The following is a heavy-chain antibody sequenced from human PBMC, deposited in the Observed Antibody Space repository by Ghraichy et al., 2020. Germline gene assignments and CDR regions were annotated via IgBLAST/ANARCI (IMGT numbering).Heavy chain of an antibody. J-gene: IGHJ4*02. Sequence: ASVKVSCKVSEYSLSHLSMHWVRKAHGKGLEWMGDFHPEDGKTVYAQQFQGRVTMTEDTFTDTAYMELSSLTSEDTAVYYCAARWGSFFERGRFDYWGQGSLVTVSS. V-gene: IGHV1-24*01. CDR3: AARWGSFFERGRFDY. D-gene: IGHD7-27*01. CDR2: FHPEDGKT. CDR1: EYSLSHLS.